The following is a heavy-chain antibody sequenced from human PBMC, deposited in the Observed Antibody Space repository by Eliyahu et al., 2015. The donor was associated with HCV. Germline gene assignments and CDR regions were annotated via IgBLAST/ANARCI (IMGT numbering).Heavy chain of an antibody. CDR1: GXTFSSYA. D-gene: IGHD5-24*01. J-gene: IGHJ4*02. V-gene: IGHV1-69*04. Sequence: QVPLVQSGAEVKKPGSSVKVSCXXSGXTFSSYAITWVRQAPGQGLEWMGRIIPILGVANYAQKFQGRVTITADKSSSTAYMELSSLTSDDTAVYYCARDRVEMAAIPVPGIDYWGQGTLVIVSS. CDR2: IIPILGVA. CDR3: ARDRVEMAAIPVPGIDY.